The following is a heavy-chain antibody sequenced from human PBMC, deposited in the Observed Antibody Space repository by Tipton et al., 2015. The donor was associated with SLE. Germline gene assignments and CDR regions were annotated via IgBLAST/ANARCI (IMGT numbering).Heavy chain of an antibody. CDR3: ARHLGEVVELLAFDI. V-gene: IGHV4-39*07. J-gene: IGHJ3*02. Sequence: TLSLTCTVSGGSITSSGYYRGWIRQPPGKGLEWIGSIYYSGSTYYNPSLKSRVTISVDTSKNQFSLKLSSVTAADTAVYYCARHLGEVVELLAFDIWGQGTMVTVSS. D-gene: IGHD1-7*01. CDR1: GGSITSSGYY. CDR2: IYYSGST.